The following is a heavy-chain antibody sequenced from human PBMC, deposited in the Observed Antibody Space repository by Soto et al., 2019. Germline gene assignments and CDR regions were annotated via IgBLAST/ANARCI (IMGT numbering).Heavy chain of an antibody. D-gene: IGHD3-3*02. V-gene: IGHV3-23*01. CDR2: MSGSGGST. CDR3: VKDLGYSLFAMGGGMDV. Sequence: EVQLLESGGGFVQPGGSMRLSCVASGFTFNNYAMNWVRQAPGKGPEWVSVMSGSGGSTFYADSVRGRFTTSRDTSKHTMDLQMDRLRVEDTAIYYCVKDLGYSLFAMGGGMDVWGRGTTVTVS. J-gene: IGHJ6*02. CDR1: GFTFNNYA.